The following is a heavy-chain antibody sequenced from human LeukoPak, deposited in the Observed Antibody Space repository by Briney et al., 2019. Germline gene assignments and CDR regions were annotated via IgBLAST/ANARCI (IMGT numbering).Heavy chain of an antibody. CDR3: AKGPKQQLVGSRGKYFDY. J-gene: IGHJ4*02. CDR1: GFTFSSFA. V-gene: IGHV3-23*01. D-gene: IGHD6-13*01. CDR2: ISGSGGST. Sequence: GGSLRLSCAASGFTFSSFAMSWVRQAPGKGLEWVSFISGSGGSTHYADSVKGRFTISRDNSKNTLYLQMNSLRADDTAVYYCAKGPKQQLVGSRGKYFDYWGQGTLVTVSS.